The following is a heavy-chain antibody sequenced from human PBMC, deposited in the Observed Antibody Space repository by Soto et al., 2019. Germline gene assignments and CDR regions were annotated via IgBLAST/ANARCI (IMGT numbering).Heavy chain of an antibody. CDR3: ARDLGNNYGSLAY. D-gene: IGHD4-17*01. CDR2: ISYDGSNK. CDR1: GFTFSNYA. Sequence: GGSLRLSCVASGFTFSNYAMNWVRQAPGKGLEWVAVISYDGSNKYYADPVKGRITISRDNSRNTLYLQMNNLRAEDTAMYYCARDLGNNYGSLAYWGQGTMVTVYS. V-gene: IGHV3-30-3*01. J-gene: IGHJ4*02.